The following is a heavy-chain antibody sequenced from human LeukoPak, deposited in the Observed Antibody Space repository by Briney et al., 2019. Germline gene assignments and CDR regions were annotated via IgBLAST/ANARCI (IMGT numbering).Heavy chain of an antibody. CDR1: GFTFSSYG. V-gene: IGHV3-30*02. D-gene: IGHD3-3*01. CDR2: TRYDGSNK. Sequence: GGSLRLSCAASGFTFSSYGMHWVRQAPGKGLEWVAFTRYDGSNKYYADSVKGRFTISRDNSKNTLYLQMNSLRAEDTAVYYCAKDPPYYDFWSGSFDYWGQGTLVTVSS. J-gene: IGHJ4*02. CDR3: AKDPPYYDFWSGSFDY.